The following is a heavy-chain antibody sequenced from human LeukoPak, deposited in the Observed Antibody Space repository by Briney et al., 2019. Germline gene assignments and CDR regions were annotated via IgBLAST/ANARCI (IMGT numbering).Heavy chain of an antibody. CDR1: GGFINDHF. CDR2: AHVSGSA. D-gene: IGHD3-10*01. Sequence: SSETLSLTCSVSGGFINDHFWSWVRQPPGKGLEWIGYAHVSGSANSIPSLKSRVIISVDTSRNQFSLRLTSVTASDTAVYYCARDSKEYDSGSYEDHSDSWGPGTLVTVSS. CDR3: ARDSKEYDSGSYEDHSDS. J-gene: IGHJ5*01. V-gene: IGHV4-59*11.